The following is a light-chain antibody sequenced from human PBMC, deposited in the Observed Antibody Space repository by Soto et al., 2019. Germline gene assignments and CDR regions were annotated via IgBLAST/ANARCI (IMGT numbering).Light chain of an antibody. CDR3: QQYNNYPRT. CDR1: ESISSW. Sequence: DIQITHSPSTLSASVGDRVTITCRSSESISSWLAWYQRKPGKDPNLLIYDASSLESGVPSRFSGSGSGTEFTLTISSLQPDDFATYYCQQYNNYPRTFGQGTKV. V-gene: IGKV1-5*01. CDR2: DAS. J-gene: IGKJ1*01.